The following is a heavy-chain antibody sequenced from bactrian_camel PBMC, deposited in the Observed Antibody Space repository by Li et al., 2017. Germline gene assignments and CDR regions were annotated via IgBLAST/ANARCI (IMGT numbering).Heavy chain of an antibody. J-gene: IGHJ4*01. V-gene: IGHV3S9*01. CDR1: GDTISRYC. CDR3: AAGRTRNGYCYSMSEFPEAAYNH. CDR2: IDADGRS. D-gene: IGHD2*01. Sequence: HVQLVESGGGLVQPGGSLLLSCVASGDTISRYCMGWFRQIPDKEREGVAAIDADGRSYYKDSVKDRFTVFRDNAKNSFYLQMNQLTPEDTAMYFCAAGRTRNGYCYSMSEFPEAAYNHWGQGTQVTVS.